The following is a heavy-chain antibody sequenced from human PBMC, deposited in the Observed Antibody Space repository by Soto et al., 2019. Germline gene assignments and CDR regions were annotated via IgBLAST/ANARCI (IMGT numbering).Heavy chain of an antibody. CDR2: ISIRGGDE. D-gene: IGHD6-6*01. V-gene: IGHV3-30*03. J-gene: IGHJ4*02. CDR3: ARGTIVARQHLDY. CDR1: GFTFSSYA. Sequence: QVQLVESGGGVVQPGKSLRLSCAASGFTFSSYAMHWARQAPGKGLEWVTAISIRGGDEYYAESVRGRFTISRDDSKNTLYLQTDSLRVEDTAVYYCARGTIVARQHLDYWGQGTLVTVSS.